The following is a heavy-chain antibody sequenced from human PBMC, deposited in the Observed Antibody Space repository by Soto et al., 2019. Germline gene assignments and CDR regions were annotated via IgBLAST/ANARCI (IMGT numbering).Heavy chain of an antibody. CDR2: ISGSGGGT. CDR3: AKSRGSGSYFNPSDAFDF. J-gene: IGHJ3*01. D-gene: IGHD3-10*01. Sequence: PGGSLRLSCAASGFTFSSYDMSWVRQAPGKGLEWVSSISGSGGGTYYADSVKGRFTISRDNSKNTLSLQMNSLRAEDTAVYYCAKSRGSGSYFNPSDAFDFWGQGTMVTVSS. CDR1: GFTFSSYD. V-gene: IGHV3-23*01.